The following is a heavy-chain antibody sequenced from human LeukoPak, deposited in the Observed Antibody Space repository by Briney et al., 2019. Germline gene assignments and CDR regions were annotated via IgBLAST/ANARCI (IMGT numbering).Heavy chain of an antibody. CDR1: GGSISSGGYY. CDR2: IYYSGST. J-gene: IGHJ4*02. CDR3: ASSVGATTAGFDY. D-gene: IGHD1-26*01. V-gene: IGHV4-31*03. Sequence: SETLSLTCTVSGGSISSGGYYWSWIRQHPGKGLEWIGYIYYSGSTYYNPSLKSRVTISVDTSKNQFSLKLSSVTAVDTAVYYCASSVGATTAGFDYWGQGTLVTVSS.